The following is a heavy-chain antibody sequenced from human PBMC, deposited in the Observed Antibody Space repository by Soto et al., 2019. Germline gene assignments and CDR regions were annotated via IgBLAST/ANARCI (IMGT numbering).Heavy chain of an antibody. J-gene: IGHJ6*02. V-gene: IGHV1-2*04. D-gene: IGHD6-6*01. Sequence: ASVEVSCKASGYTFTGYYMHWVRQAPGQGLEWMGWINPNSGGTNYAQKFQGWVTMTRDTSISTAYMELSRLRSDDTAVYYCAREMAARPYYYYGMDVWGQGTTVTVS. CDR3: AREMAARPYYYYGMDV. CDR2: INPNSGGT. CDR1: GYTFTGYY.